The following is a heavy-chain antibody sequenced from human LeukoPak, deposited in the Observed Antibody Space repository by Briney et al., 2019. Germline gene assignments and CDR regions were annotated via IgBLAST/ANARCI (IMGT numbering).Heavy chain of an antibody. CDR2: IIPILGIA. Sequence: ASVKVSCKASGGTFSSYTISLVRQAPGQGLEWMGRIIPILGIANYAQKFQGRVTITADKSTSTAYMELSSLRSEDTAVYYCARGYYDSSGFWYFDLWGRGTLVTVSS. CDR3: ARGYYDSSGFWYFDL. J-gene: IGHJ2*01. V-gene: IGHV1-69*02. D-gene: IGHD3-22*01. CDR1: GGTFSSYT.